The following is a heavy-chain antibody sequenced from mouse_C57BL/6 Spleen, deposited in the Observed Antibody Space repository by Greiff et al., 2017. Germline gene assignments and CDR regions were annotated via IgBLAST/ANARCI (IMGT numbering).Heavy chain of an antibody. J-gene: IGHJ4*01. CDR1: GYTFTSYD. CDR3: ARWGTTVVAPYYYAIDY. Sequence: QVQLQQSGPELVKPGASVKLSCKASGYTFTSYDLNWVKQRPGQGLEWIGWIYPRDGSTKYNEKFKGKATLTVDTSSSTAYMELHSLTSEDSAVYFCARWGTTVVAPYYYAIDYWGQGTSVTVSS. CDR2: IYPRDGST. V-gene: IGHV1-85*01. D-gene: IGHD1-1*01.